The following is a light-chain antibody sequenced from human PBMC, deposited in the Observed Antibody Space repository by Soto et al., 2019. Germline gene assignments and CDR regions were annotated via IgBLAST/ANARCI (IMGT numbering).Light chain of an antibody. Sequence: AIQMTQSPSSLSASVGDRVTITCRASQGISHYLGWYQQKPGKAPKLLIYAASSLQSGVPSRFSGSGSGTYFTLTISSLQPEDFATYYCLQDYNYPLTFGGGTKVEIK. V-gene: IGKV1-6*01. CDR2: AAS. CDR1: QGISHY. CDR3: LQDYNYPLT. J-gene: IGKJ4*01.